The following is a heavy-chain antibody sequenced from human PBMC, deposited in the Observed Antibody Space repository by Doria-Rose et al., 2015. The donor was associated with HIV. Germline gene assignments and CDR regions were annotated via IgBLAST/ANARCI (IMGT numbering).Heavy chain of an antibody. CDR1: GGSISSSGYY. D-gene: IGHD6-6*01. J-gene: IGHJ4*02. V-gene: IGHV4-31*03. CDR3: ASSFEYSSLVGY. CDR2: IYYSGST. Sequence: QVQLQQSGPGLVKPSQTLSLTCTVSGGSISSSGYYWSWIRQHPGKGLEWIGYIYYSGSTYYNPSLKSRVTISVDTSKNQFSLKLSSVTAADTAVYYCASSFEYSSLVGYWGQGTLVTVSS.